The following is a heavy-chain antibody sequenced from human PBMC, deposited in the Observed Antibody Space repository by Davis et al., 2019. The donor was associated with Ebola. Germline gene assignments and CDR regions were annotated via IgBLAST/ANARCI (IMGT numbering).Heavy chain of an antibody. CDR1: GGSISSGGYS. Sequence: LRLSCAVSGGSISSGGYSWSWIRQPPGKGLEWIGYTYHSGSTYYNPSLKSRVTISVDRSKNQFSLKLSSVTAADTAVYYCARGSSWVYFFDYWGPGTLFTVSS. D-gene: IGHD6-13*01. CDR3: ARGSSWVYFFDY. V-gene: IGHV4-30-2*01. CDR2: TYHSGST. J-gene: IGHJ4*02.